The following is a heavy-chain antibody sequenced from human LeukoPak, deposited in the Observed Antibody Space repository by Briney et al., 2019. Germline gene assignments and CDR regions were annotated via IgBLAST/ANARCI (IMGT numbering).Heavy chain of an antibody. Sequence: ASVKVSCKASGYTFTSYDINWVRQATGQRLEWMGWMNPNSGNTGYAQKFQGRVTITRNTSISTAYMELSSLRSVDTAVYYCASSNIAAALDAFEIWGQGTMVTVSS. CDR2: MNPNSGNT. CDR3: ASSNIAAALDAFEI. CDR1: GYTFTSYD. D-gene: IGHD6-13*01. V-gene: IGHV1-8*03. J-gene: IGHJ3*02.